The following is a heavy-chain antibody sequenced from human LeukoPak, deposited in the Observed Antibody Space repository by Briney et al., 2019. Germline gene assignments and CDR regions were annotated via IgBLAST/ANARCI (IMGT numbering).Heavy chain of an antibody. CDR3: AYDSSGYYYHLNFDY. Sequence: ASVKVSCKASGYTFTGHYMHWVRQAPGQGLEWMGWINPNSGGTNYAQKFQGRVTMTRDTSISTAYMELSRLRSDDTAVYYCAYDSSGYYYHLNFDYWGQGTLVTVSS. D-gene: IGHD3-22*01. CDR2: INPNSGGT. J-gene: IGHJ4*02. CDR1: GYTFTGHY. V-gene: IGHV1-2*02.